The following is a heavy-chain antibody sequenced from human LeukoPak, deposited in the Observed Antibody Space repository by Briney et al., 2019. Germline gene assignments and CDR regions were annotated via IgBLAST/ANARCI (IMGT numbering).Heavy chain of an antibody. CDR1: GFTFRSYS. CDR3: ARDSLWAFDI. D-gene: IGHD2-21*01. V-gene: IGHV3-48*01. CDR2: ISSSSSSI. Sequence: GGSLRLSCAASGFTFRSYSMSWVRQAPGKGLEWVSDISSSSSSIYYADSVKGRFTISRGNAKNSLDLQMNNLRAEDTAVYYCARDSLWAFDIWGQGTMVTVSS. J-gene: IGHJ3*02.